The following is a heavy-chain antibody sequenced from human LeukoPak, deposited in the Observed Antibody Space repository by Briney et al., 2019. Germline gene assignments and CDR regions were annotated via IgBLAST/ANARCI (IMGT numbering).Heavy chain of an antibody. CDR3: AREGVAPLMPHFDL. D-gene: IGHD3-3*01. CDR1: GGTFSSYA. J-gene: IGHJ2*01. CDR2: IIPILGIA. V-gene: IGHV1-69*04. Sequence: ASVKVSCKASGGTFSSYAISWVRQAPGQGLEWMGRIIPILGIANYAQKFQGRVTITADKSTSTAYMELSSLRSEDTAVYYCAREGVAPLMPHFDLWGRGTLVTVSS.